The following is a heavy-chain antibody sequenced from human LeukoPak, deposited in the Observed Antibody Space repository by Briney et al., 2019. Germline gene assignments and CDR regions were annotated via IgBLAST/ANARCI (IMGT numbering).Heavy chain of an antibody. CDR1: GGSISSYY. Sequence: PSETLSLTCTVSGGSISSYYWSWIRQPPGKGLEWIGYIYYSGSTNYNPSLKSRVTISVDKSKNQFSLKLSSVTAADTAVYYCASTPAYYYGMDVWGQGTTVTVSS. CDR3: ASTPAYYYGMDV. D-gene: IGHD2-15*01. CDR2: IYYSGST. J-gene: IGHJ6*02. V-gene: IGHV4-59*12.